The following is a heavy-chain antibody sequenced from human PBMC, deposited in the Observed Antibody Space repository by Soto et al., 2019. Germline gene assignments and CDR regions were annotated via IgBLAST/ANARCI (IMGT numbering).Heavy chain of an antibody. CDR3: ARAVTVKCSGGSCPLGY. D-gene: IGHD2-15*01. V-gene: IGHV1-2*02. CDR2: INPNSGGT. J-gene: IGHJ4*02. CDR1: GYTFTGYY. Sequence: ASVKVSCKASGYTFTGYYMHWVRQAPGQGLEWMGWINPNSGGTNYAQKFQGRVTMTRDTSISTAYMELSRLRSDDTAVYYCARAVTVKCSGGSCPLGYWGQGTLVTVSS.